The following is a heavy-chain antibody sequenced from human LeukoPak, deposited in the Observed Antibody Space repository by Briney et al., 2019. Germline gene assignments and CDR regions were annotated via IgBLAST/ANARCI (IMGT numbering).Heavy chain of an antibody. CDR3: AREWSIAVAGTDFDY. D-gene: IGHD6-19*01. CDR2: IWYDGSNK. J-gene: IGHJ4*02. V-gene: IGHV3-33*01. CDR1: GFTLSSYG. Sequence: GRSLRLSCAASGFTLSSYGMHWVRQAPGKGLEWVAVIWYDGSNKYYADSVKGRFTISRDNSKNTLYLQMNSLRAEDTAVYYCAREWSIAVAGTDFDYWGQGTLVTVSS.